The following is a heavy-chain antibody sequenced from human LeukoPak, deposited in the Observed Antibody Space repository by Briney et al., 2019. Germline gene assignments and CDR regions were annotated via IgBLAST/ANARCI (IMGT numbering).Heavy chain of an antibody. CDR1: GGTFSSYT. D-gene: IGHD3-3*01. V-gene: IGHV1-69*02. CDR2: IIPILGIA. CDR3: ARGVVRSYYYMDV. Sequence: SVRVSCKASGGTFSSYTISWVRQAPGQGLEWMGRIIPILGIANYAQKFQGRVTITADKSTSTAYMELSSLRSEDTAVYYCARGVVRSYYYMDVWGKGTTVTVSS. J-gene: IGHJ6*03.